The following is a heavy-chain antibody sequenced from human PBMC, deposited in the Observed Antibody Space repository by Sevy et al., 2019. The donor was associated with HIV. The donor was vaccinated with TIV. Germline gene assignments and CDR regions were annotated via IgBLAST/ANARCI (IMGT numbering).Heavy chain of an antibody. CDR1: GYTFTSYR. CDR2: ISAHNGDT. CDR3: ARAYCRGGRCYSLAY. J-gene: IGHJ4*02. V-gene: IGHV1-18*01. Sequence: ASVKVSCHTSGYTFTSYRISWVRQAPGQGLEWMGWISAHNGDTDYVRNFQGRVTMITETSTSTAYMELRSLRSDDTAVYYYARAYCRGGRCYSLAYWGQGTLVTVSS. D-gene: IGHD2-15*01.